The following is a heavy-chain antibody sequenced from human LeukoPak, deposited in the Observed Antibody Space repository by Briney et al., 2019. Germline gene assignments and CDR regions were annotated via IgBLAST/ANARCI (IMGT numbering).Heavy chain of an antibody. D-gene: IGHD6-13*01. CDR1: GGSFSGYY. J-gene: IGHJ4*02. CDR2: INHSGST. CDR3: ASGIAAAGTRLKFDY. V-gene: IGHV4-34*01. Sequence: SETLSLTCAVYGGSFSGYYWSWIRQPPGKGLEWIGEINHSGSTNYNPSLKSRVTISVDTSKNQFSLKLSSVTAADTAVYYCASGIAAAGTRLKFDYWGQGTLVTVSS.